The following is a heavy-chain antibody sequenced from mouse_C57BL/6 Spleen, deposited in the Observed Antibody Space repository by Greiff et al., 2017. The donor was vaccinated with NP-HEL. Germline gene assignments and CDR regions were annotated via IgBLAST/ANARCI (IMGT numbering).Heavy chain of an antibody. CDR1: GFTFSDYY. D-gene: IGHD1-1*01. Sequence: EVKLMESGGGLVQPGGSLKLSCAASGFTFSDYYMYWVRQTPEKRLEWVAYISNGGGSTYYPDTVKGRFTISRDNAKNTLYLQMSRLKSEDTAMYYCARPYYGSSYVGWFAYWGQGTLVTVSA. CDR2: ISNGGGST. CDR3: ARPYYGSSYVGWFAY. V-gene: IGHV5-12*01. J-gene: IGHJ3*01.